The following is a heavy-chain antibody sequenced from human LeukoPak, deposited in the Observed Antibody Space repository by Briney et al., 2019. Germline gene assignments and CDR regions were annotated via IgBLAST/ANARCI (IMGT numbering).Heavy chain of an antibody. V-gene: IGHV1-3*01. J-gene: IGHJ4*02. CDR1: AYTFTNYA. Sequence: ASVKVSCKASAYTFTNYAIHWVRQAPGQRLEWMGWINAGNGNTKYSQKIQGRVSITRGTSASTAYMELSSLRSEDTAVYYCSRVGAAAGPYYFGYWGQGTLVTVSS. CDR3: SRVGAAAGPYYFGY. CDR2: INAGNGNT. D-gene: IGHD6-13*01.